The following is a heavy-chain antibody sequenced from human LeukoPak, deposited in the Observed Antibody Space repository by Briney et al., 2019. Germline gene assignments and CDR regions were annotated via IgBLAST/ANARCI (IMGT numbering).Heavy chain of an antibody. J-gene: IGHJ4*02. Sequence: HSGGSLRLSCAASGFTFSSYAMSWVRQAPGKGLEWVSAISGSGGSTYYADSVKGRFTISRDNSKNTLYLQMNSLRAEDTAVYYCASSNRIVAFFYFDYWGQGTLVTVSS. V-gene: IGHV3-23*01. D-gene: IGHD5-12*01. CDR2: ISGSGGST. CDR3: ASSNRIVAFFYFDY. CDR1: GFTFSSYA.